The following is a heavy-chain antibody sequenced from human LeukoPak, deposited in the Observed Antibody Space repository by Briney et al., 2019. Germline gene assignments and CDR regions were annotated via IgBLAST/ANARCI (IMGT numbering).Heavy chain of an antibody. Sequence: GGSLRPSCAASGFTFDDYGMNWVRQAPGKGLEWVSGINWNGGSTGYADSVKGRFTISRDNAKNSLYLQMNSLRAEDTALYYCARGYYYDSSGYPGDYWGQGTLVTVSS. CDR2: INWNGGST. V-gene: IGHV3-20*04. CDR1: GFTFDDYG. CDR3: ARGYYYDSSGYPGDY. J-gene: IGHJ4*02. D-gene: IGHD3-22*01.